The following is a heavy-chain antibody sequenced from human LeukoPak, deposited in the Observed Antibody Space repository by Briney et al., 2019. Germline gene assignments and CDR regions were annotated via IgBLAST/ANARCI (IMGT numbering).Heavy chain of an antibody. V-gene: IGHV3-7*01. CDR2: INQDGSDK. CDR3: ARGPRRDTPYNWFDP. Sequence: GGSLRLSCAVYRFSFTYSWMNWVRQDPGKGLEWVANINQDGSDKYYVDSVKGRFTISRDNAKNSLYLQMNSLRAEDTAVYYCARGPRRDTPYNWFDPWGQGTLVIVSS. CDR1: RFSFTYSW. J-gene: IGHJ5*02.